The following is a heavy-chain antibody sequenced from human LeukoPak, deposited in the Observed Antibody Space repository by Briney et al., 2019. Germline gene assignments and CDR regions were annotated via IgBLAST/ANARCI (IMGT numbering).Heavy chain of an antibody. D-gene: IGHD6-13*01. CDR3: AKRGLAAALFR. V-gene: IGHV3-23*01. CDR2: ISGSGGST. Sequence: GGSLRLSCAASGFTFSDYYMSWVRQAPGKGLEWVSDISGSGGSTYYADSVKGRFTISRDNSKNTLYLQMNRLRAEDTAVYCCAKRGLAAALFRWGQGTLVTVSS. CDR1: GFTFSDYY. J-gene: IGHJ4*02.